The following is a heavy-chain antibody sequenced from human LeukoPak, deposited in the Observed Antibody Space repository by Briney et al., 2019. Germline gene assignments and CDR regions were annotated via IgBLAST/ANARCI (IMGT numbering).Heavy chain of an antibody. D-gene: IGHD4-17*01. Sequence: SETLSLTCIVSGGSISNYYWSWIRQPAGKGLQWIGRINTRGNTNYNPSLKSRVTMSVDTSKNQSSLKLHSLTAADTAVYYCAREYGDFDYWGRGTLVTVSS. V-gene: IGHV4-4*07. CDR2: INTRGNT. J-gene: IGHJ4*02. CDR3: AREYGDFDY. CDR1: GGSISNYY.